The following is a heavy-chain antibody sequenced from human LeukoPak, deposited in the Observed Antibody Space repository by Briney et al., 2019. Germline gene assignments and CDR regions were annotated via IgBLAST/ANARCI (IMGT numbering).Heavy chain of an antibody. Sequence: GGSLRLSRAASGFTFGGYTMGWVRQAPGKGLQWVSTITSGGDYMYYADPLKGRFTISRDDRKTLLYLHMNSLRAEDTAVYYCAGVSIFGVVIANDYWGQGSVVTVSA. CDR1: GFTFGGYT. J-gene: IGHJ4*02. V-gene: IGHV3-21*01. CDR2: ITSGGDYM. D-gene: IGHD3-3*01. CDR3: AGVSIFGVVIANDY.